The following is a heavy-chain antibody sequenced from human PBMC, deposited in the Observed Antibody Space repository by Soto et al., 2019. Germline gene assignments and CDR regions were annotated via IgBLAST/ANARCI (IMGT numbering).Heavy chain of an antibody. D-gene: IGHD3-22*01. CDR3: ARPRRDSSGFDALDI. CDR1: GGSISSSSFY. J-gene: IGHJ3*02. Sequence: ASETLSLTCTVSGGSISSSSFYWGWIRQPPGKGLEWIGTIYYSGGTYYNPSLKSRVTISVDTSKNQFSLKLSSVTAADTAVYYCARPRRDSSGFDALDIWGQGTMVTVSS. CDR2: IYYSGGT. V-gene: IGHV4-39*01.